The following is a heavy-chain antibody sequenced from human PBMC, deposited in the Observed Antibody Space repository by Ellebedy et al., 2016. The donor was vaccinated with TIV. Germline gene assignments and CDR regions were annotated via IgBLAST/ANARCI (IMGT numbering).Heavy chain of an antibody. V-gene: IGHV3-21*06. J-gene: IGHJ3*02. CDR3: ASLVRVGASFDGFDI. CDR2: ISSTSAYI. CDR1: GFMFSSYS. D-gene: IGHD1-26*01. Sequence: GGSRRLSCAASGFMFSSYSVNWVRQAPGKGLEWVSSISSTSAYIYYGDSVKGRFTISRDNAKNLLFLQMNSLRAEDTAVYYCASLVRVGASFDGFDIWGQGTMVTVSS.